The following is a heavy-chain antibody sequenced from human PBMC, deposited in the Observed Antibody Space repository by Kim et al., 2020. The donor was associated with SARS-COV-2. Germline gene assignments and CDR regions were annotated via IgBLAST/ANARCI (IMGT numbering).Heavy chain of an antibody. CDR3: ARWNIVGTTAWSGMDV. CDR2: INSDGTNI. CDR1: GLTFSNYW. D-gene: IGHD5-12*01. J-gene: IGHJ6*02. V-gene: IGHV3-74*01. Sequence: GGSLRLSCAASGLTFSNYWMHWVRQAPGKGPVWVSRINSDGTNIDYADSVKGRFTISRDNAKNTLYLEMNSLRAEDTAVYYCARWNIVGTTAWSGMDVWGQGTTVTVSS.